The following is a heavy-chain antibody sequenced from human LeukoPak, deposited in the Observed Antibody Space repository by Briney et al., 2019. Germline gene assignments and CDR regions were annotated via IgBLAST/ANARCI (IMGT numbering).Heavy chain of an antibody. CDR2: IKQDGSEK. CDR1: GFTFSSYS. CDR3: AKGGGYEAQYYYYYLDV. D-gene: IGHD5-12*01. Sequence: GGSLRLSCAASGFTFSSYSMNWVRQAPGKGLEWVANIKQDGSEKYYVDSVKGRFTISRDNAKNSLYLQMNSLRAEDTAVYYCAKGGGYEAQYYYYYLDVWGKGTTVTISS. J-gene: IGHJ6*03. V-gene: IGHV3-7*01.